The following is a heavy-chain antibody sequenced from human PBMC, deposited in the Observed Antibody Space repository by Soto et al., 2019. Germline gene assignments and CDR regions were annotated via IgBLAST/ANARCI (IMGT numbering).Heavy chain of an antibody. V-gene: IGHV3-15*01. Sequence: PGGSLRLSCAASGFTFSNAWMSWVRQAPGRGLEWVGRIKSKTDGGTTDYAAPVKGRFTISRDDSKNTLYLQMNSLKTEDTAVYYCTTRVGPKEDYYYYGMDVWGQGTTVTVSS. D-gene: IGHD1-26*01. CDR3: TTRVGPKEDYYYYGMDV. J-gene: IGHJ6*02. CDR1: GFTFSNAW. CDR2: IKSKTDGGTT.